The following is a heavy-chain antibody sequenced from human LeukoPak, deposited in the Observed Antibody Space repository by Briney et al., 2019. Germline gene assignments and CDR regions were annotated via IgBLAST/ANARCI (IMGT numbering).Heavy chain of an antibody. D-gene: IGHD3-10*01. CDR2: ISAYNGNT. CDR1: GYTFTSYG. Sequence: ASVKVSCKASGYTFTSYGISWVRQAPGQGLEWMGWISAYNGNTSYVQKLQGRVTMTTGTSTSTAYMELRSLRSDDTAVYYCARRPVYNAFDIWGQGTMVTVSS. J-gene: IGHJ3*02. CDR3: ARRPVYNAFDI. V-gene: IGHV1-18*01.